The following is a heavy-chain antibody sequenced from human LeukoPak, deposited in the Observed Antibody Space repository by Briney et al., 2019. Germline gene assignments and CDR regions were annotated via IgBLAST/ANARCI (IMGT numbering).Heavy chain of an antibody. J-gene: IGHJ1*01. V-gene: IGHV3-33*06. CDR1: GFTFSHYG. Sequence: PGGSLRLSCAASGFTFSHYGMLWVRQTPGAGLEWVAVIWSDGSDKYYAKSVKGRFTISRDNSKNSLFLQMNSLRAEDTAVYYCAKDAQRGFDYSNSLQNWGQGILVTVSS. CDR3: AKDAQRGFDYSNSLQN. D-gene: IGHD4-11*01. CDR2: IWSDGSDK.